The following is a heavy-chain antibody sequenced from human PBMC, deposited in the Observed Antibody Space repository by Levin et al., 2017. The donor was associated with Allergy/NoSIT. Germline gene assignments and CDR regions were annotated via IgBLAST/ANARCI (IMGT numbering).Heavy chain of an antibody. V-gene: IGHV1-46*01. Sequence: ASVKVSCKASGYTFTSYYMHWVRQAPGQGLEWMGIINPSGGSTSYAQKFQGRVTMTRDTSTSTVYMELSSLRSEDTAVYYCARDIHGASSTGYDAFDIWGQGTMVTVSS. D-gene: IGHD1-1*01. CDR2: INPSGGST. J-gene: IGHJ3*02. CDR3: ARDIHGASSTGYDAFDI. CDR1: GYTFTSYY.